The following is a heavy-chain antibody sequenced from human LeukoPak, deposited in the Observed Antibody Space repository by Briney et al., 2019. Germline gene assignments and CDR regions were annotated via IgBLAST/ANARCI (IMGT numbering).Heavy chain of an antibody. Sequence: GGSLRLSCVASGFNVTSNQMSWVRQAPGKGLEWVSVIYSGGSTNYADSVKGRITISRDNSKNTLYLQMNSLRAEDTAVYYCAKSAVRYCSSTSCYGGAFDIWGQGTMVTVSS. D-gene: IGHD2-2*01. CDR3: AKSAVRYCSSTSCYGGAFDI. J-gene: IGHJ3*02. V-gene: IGHV3-66*01. CDR1: GFNVTSNQ. CDR2: IYSGGST.